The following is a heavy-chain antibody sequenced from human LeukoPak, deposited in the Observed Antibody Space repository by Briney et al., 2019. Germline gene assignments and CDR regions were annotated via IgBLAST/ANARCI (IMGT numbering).Heavy chain of an antibody. Sequence: GGSLRLSCAASGFTFSSYGMHWVRQAPGKGLEWVAVIWYDGRNKYYGDSVKGRFTISRDNSKNTLYLEMSGLRDEDTAVYYCARDSMLGYCTGGTCFVFDSWGQGTLVTVSS. CDR3: ARDSMLGYCTGGTCFVFDS. CDR2: IWYDGRNK. CDR1: GFTFSSYG. D-gene: IGHD2-8*02. J-gene: IGHJ4*02. V-gene: IGHV3-33*01.